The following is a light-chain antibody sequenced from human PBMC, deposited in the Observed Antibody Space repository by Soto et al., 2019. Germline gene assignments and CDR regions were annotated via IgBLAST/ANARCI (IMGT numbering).Light chain of an antibody. CDR2: EVS. CDR1: TSAFGAYNH. CDR3: TSYTSIYTYV. V-gene: IGLV2-14*01. J-gene: IGLJ1*01. Sequence: QSALTQPASVSGSPGQSITISSIETTSAFGAYNHVSWYQQHQGKDPKLMIYEVSNRPSGVSNRFSGSKSGNTASLTISGLQAEDEADYYCTSYTSIYTYVFGTGTKLTVL.